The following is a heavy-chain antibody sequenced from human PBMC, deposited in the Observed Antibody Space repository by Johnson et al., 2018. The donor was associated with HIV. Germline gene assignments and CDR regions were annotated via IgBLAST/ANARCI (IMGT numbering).Heavy chain of an antibody. J-gene: IGHJ3*02. CDR3: ARVLYFYGSGSYYVRAFDI. CDR2: ISSSGSTI. V-gene: IGHV3-11*04. CDR1: GFTFSDYY. D-gene: IGHD3-10*01. Sequence: QVQLVESGGGFVKPGGSLRLSCAASGFTFSDYYMSCIRQAPGKGLEWVSYISSSGSTIYYADSVKGRFTISRDNAKNSLYLQMNSLRAEDTAVYYCARVLYFYGSGSYYVRAFDIWGQGTMVTVSS.